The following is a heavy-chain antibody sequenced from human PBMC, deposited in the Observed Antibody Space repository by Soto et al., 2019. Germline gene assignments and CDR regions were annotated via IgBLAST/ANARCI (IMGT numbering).Heavy chain of an antibody. CDR3: ARDHFDVYDPLDLDY. CDR2: IKQDASEK. Sequence: PGGSLRLSCAASGFTFSSYVMRWVRQAPGKGLEWVANIKQDASEKYYVDSVKGRFTISRDNAKNSLYLQMNSLRAEDTAVYYCARDHFDVYDPLDLDYWGQGTLVTVSS. CDR1: GFTFSSYV. V-gene: IGHV3-7*01. D-gene: IGHD5-12*01. J-gene: IGHJ4*02.